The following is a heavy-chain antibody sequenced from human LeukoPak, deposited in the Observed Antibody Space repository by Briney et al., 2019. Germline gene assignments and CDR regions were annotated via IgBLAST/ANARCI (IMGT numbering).Heavy chain of an antibody. V-gene: IGHV4-39*01. CDR2: IYYSGST. CDR1: GGSISGSSYY. J-gene: IGHJ4*02. CDR3: ASEEKYYYDSSGYYYSWDY. D-gene: IGHD3-22*01. Sequence: SETLSLTCTVSGGSISGSSYYWGWIRQPPGKGLEWIGSIYYSGSTYYNPSLKSRVTISVDTSKNQFSLKLSSVTAADTAVYYCASEEKYYYDSSGYYYSWDYWGQGTLVTVSS.